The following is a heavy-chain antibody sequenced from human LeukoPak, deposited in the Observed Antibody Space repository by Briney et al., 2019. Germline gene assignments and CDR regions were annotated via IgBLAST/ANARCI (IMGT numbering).Heavy chain of an antibody. V-gene: IGHV3-64D*09. D-gene: IGHD1-26*01. CDR3: VKALGSGSYHPIDH. Sequence: GGSLRLSCSASGFTFSYYAMHWVRQAPGKGLEYVSAVTSNGGSTYYADSVMGRFIISRDNSKNTLYLQMSSLRADDTAVYYCVKALGSGSYHPIDHWGQGTLVTLSS. J-gene: IGHJ4*02. CDR2: VTSNGGST. CDR1: GFTFSYYA.